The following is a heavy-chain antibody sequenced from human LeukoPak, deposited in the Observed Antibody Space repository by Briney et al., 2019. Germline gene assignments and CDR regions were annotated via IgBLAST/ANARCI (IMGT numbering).Heavy chain of an antibody. CDR2: INEDGSTT. Sequence: GGSLRVSCAASGFTFSSNWMHWVRQAPGKGLVWVSRINEDGSTTNYADSVKGRSTILRDNAKNTLYLQMNSLRAEDTAVYYCVRDLGGRSGHWGQGTLVTVSS. J-gene: IGHJ4*02. CDR3: VRDLGGRSGH. CDR1: GFTFSSNW. D-gene: IGHD1-26*01. V-gene: IGHV3-74*01.